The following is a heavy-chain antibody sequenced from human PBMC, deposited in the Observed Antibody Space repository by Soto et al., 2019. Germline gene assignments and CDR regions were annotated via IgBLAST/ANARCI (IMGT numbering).Heavy chain of an antibody. CDR1: GGTFSSYA. Sequence: SVKVSCKASGGTFSSYAISWVRQAPGQGLEWMGGIIPIFGTANYAQKFQGRVTITADESTSTAYMELSSLRSEDTAVYYCARVGIAAAGIDYWGQGTMVTVSS. CDR3: ARVGIAAAGIDY. J-gene: IGHJ4*02. V-gene: IGHV1-69*13. D-gene: IGHD6-13*01. CDR2: IIPIFGTA.